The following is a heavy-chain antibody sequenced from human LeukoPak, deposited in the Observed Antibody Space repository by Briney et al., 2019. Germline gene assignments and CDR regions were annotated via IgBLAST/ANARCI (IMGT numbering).Heavy chain of an antibody. J-gene: IGHJ4*02. CDR3: ARDRPSSWTIPPDY. CDR1: GYTFTSYG. V-gene: IGHV1-18*01. Sequence: GASVKVSCKASGYTFTSYGISWVRQAPGQGLEWMGWISAYNGNTNYAQKLQGRVTMTTDTSTSTAYLELRSLRSDDTAVYYCARDRPSSWTIPPDYWGQGTLVTVSS. CDR2: ISAYNGNT. D-gene: IGHD6-13*01.